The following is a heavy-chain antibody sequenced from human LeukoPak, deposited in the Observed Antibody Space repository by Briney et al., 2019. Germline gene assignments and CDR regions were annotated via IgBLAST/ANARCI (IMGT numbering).Heavy chain of an antibody. CDR1: GYTFTSYG. V-gene: IGHV1-18*01. D-gene: IGHD2-15*01. J-gene: IGHJ4*02. CDR3: ARDRSDIVVVVAATALDY. Sequence: ASVKVSCKASGYTFTSYGISWVRQAPGQGLEWMGWISAYNGNTNYAQKLQGRVTMTTDTSTSTAYMKLRSLRSDDTAVYYCARDRSDIVVVVAATALDYWGQGTLVTVSS. CDR2: ISAYNGNT.